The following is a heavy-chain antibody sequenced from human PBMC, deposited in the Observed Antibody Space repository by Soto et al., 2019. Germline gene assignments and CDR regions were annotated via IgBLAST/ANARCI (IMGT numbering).Heavy chain of an antibody. Sequence: PGGSLRLSCAASGFTFSSYGMHWVRQAPGKGLEWVAVISYDGSNKYYADSVKGRFIISRDNSKNRLYLRMNSLRAEDTAVYYCEKGPPLDYWGQGTLVTVSS. V-gene: IGHV3-30*18. CDR2: ISYDGSNK. CDR1: GFTFSSYG. CDR3: EKGPPLDY. J-gene: IGHJ4*02.